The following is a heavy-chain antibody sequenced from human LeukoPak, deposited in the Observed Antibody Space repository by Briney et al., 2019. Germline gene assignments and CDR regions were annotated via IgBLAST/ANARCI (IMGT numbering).Heavy chain of an antibody. V-gene: IGHV4-59*01. CDR1: GGSISNYY. Sequence: SETLSLTCTISGGSISNYYWSWIRQTPGKGLEWIGYIYYTGGTDYNPSLKSRVTISEDTSKNQFSLKLSSVTAADTAVYYCARESSAYSPFDSWGQGILVTVSP. J-gene: IGHJ4*02. D-gene: IGHD2-21*01. CDR3: ARESSAYSPFDS. CDR2: IYYTGGT.